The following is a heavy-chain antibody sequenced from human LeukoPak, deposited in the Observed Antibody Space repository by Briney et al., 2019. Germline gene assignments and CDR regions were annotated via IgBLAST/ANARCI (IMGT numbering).Heavy chain of an antibody. V-gene: IGHV3-7*01. D-gene: IGHD3-22*01. CDR3: ARARVVVNRYNWFDP. J-gene: IGHJ5*02. CDR1: GFTFSSYA. CDR2: IKQDGSEK. Sequence: PGGSLRLSCAASGFTFSSYAMSWGRQAPGKGLEWVANIKQDGSEKYYVDSVKGRFTISRDNAKNSLYLQMNSLRAEDTAVYYCARARVVVNRYNWFDPWGQGTLVTVSS.